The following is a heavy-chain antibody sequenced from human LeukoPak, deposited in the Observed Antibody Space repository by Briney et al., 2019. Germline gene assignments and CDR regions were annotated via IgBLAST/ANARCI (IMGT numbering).Heavy chain of an antibody. D-gene: IGHD3-10*01. J-gene: IGHJ6*03. Sequence: GGSLRLSCAASGFTFSSYWMSWVRQAPGKGLEWVANIKQDGSEKYYVDSVKGRFTISRDNAKNSLYLQMNSLRAEDTAVYYCARRATMVRGVRSLSPRNYYYMDVWGKGTTVTVSS. CDR1: GFTFSSYW. CDR3: ARRATMVRGVRSLSPRNYYYMDV. V-gene: IGHV3-7*01. CDR2: IKQDGSEK.